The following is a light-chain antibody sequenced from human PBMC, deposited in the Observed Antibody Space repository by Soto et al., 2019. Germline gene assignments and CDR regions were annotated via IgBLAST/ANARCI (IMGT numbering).Light chain of an antibody. Sequence: EIVMTQSPATLSVSSGERATLSCRASQSVSSNLAWYQQKPGQAPRILIYGASTRATGIPTRFSGSGSGTEFTLTISILQSEDFAVYYCQQYNNWPPLTFGGGTRVEIK. J-gene: IGKJ4*01. CDR2: GAS. V-gene: IGKV3-15*01. CDR3: QQYNNWPPLT. CDR1: QSVSSN.